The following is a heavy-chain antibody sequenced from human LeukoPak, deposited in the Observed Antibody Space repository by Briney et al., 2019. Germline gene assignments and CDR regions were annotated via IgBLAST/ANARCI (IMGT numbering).Heavy chain of an antibody. J-gene: IGHJ5*02. CDR1: GFPFSSHD. D-gene: IGHD3-16*01. V-gene: IGHV3-13*01. CDR3: ARARNGGSFDP. CDR2: IGADGDI. Sequence: GGSLRLSCAASGFPFSSHDMRWVRQAPGQTLEWVSVIGADGDIYYSASVKGRFTISRENAKNSLYLQMNSLRAGDTAIYYCARARNGGSFDPWGQGTLVTVSS.